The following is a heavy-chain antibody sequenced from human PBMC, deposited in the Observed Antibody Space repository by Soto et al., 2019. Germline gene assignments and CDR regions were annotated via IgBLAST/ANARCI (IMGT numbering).Heavy chain of an antibody. CDR1: GYAFTTYG. CDR3: ARGRYGDY. Sequence: QVHLVQSGAEVKKPGASVKVSCQASGYAFTTYGITWVRQAPGQGLEWMGWISAHNGNTNYAQKLQGRVTVTRDTSTSTAYMEQRSGRSDDTAVYYCARGRYGDYWGQGALVTVSS. J-gene: IGHJ4*02. V-gene: IGHV1-18*01. CDR2: ISAHNGNT. D-gene: IGHD1-1*01.